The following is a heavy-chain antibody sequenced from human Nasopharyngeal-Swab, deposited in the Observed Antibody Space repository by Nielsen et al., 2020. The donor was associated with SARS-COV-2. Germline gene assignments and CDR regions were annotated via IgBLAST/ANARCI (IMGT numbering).Heavy chain of an antibody. CDR2: IYHSGST. CDR3: ARGVDTATVKDYYGMDV. D-gene: IGHD5-18*01. J-gene: IGHJ6*02. V-gene: IGHV4-30-2*01. Sequence: WIRQPPGKGLEWIGYIYHSGSTYYNPSLKSRVTISVDRSKNQFSLKLSSVTAADTAVYYCARGVDTATVKDYYGMDVWGQGTTVTVSS.